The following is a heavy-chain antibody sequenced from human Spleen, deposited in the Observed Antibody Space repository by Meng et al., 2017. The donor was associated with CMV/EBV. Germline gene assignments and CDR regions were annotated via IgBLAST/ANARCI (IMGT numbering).Heavy chain of an antibody. CDR1: GFTFNSYT. J-gene: IGHJ6*02. Sequence: GESLKISCAASGFTFNSYTMNWVRQAPGKGLEWVSAISSSSNYIYYADSVKGRFTISRDNAKNSLYLQMNSLRAEDTAVYYCARSPGGVVDYYYYGMDVWGQGTTVTVSS. CDR2: ISSSSNYI. V-gene: IGHV3-21*01. D-gene: IGHD3-3*01. CDR3: ARSPGGVVDYYYYGMDV.